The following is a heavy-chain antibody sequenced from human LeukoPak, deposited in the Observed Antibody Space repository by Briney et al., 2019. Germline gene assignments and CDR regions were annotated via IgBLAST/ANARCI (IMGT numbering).Heavy chain of an antibody. Sequence: GASVKVSCKASGYTFTSYAMHWVRQAPGQRLEWMGWINAGNGNTKYSQKFQGRVTITRDTSASTAYMELSSLRSEDTAVYYCARARASRYYFDYWGQGTLVTVSP. D-gene: IGHD3-16*02. J-gene: IGHJ4*02. CDR3: ARARASRYYFDY. CDR1: GYTFTSYA. CDR2: INAGNGNT. V-gene: IGHV1-3*01.